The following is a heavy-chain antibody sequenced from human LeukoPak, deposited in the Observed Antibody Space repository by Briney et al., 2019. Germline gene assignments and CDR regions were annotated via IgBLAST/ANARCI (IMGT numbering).Heavy chain of an antibody. CDR2: ISYDASNK. CDR1: GFTFSSYA. Sequence: GGSLRLSCAASGFTFSSYAMHWVRQAPGKGLEWVAVISYDASNKYYADSVKGRFTISRDNSKNTLYLQMNSLRAEDTAVYYCAKDQGRRDFYFDYWGQGTLVSVSS. V-gene: IGHV3-30*18. CDR3: AKDQGRRDFYFDY. D-gene: IGHD3-3*01. J-gene: IGHJ4*02.